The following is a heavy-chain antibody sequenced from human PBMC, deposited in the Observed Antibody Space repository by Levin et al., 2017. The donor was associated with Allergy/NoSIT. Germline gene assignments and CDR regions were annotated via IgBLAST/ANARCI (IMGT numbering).Heavy chain of an antibody. D-gene: IGHD6-13*01. V-gene: IGHV3-23*01. J-gene: IGHJ4*02. CDR1: GFTFSSYA. Sequence: PWASVKVSCAASGFTFSSYAMSWVRQAPGKGLEWVSAISGSGGSTYYADSVKGRFTISRDNSKNTLYLQMNSLRAEDTAVYYCAKEGQQLVFGVYYFDYWGQGTLVTVSS. CDR2: ISGSGGST. CDR3: AKEGQQLVFGVYYFDY.